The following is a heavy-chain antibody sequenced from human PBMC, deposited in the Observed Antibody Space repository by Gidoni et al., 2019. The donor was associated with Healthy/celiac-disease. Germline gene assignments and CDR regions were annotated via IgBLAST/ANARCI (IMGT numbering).Heavy chain of an antibody. V-gene: IGHV3-30*18. CDR1: GFTFSSYG. Sequence: QVQLVESGGGVVQPGRSLRLSCAASGFTFSSYGMHWVRQAPGKGLAWVAVISYDGSNKYYADSVKGRFTISRDNSKNTLYLQMNSLRAEDTAVYYCAKDGCSGGSCGGYFDYWGQGTLVTVSS. CDR2: ISYDGSNK. CDR3: AKDGCSGGSCGGYFDY. J-gene: IGHJ4*02. D-gene: IGHD2-15*01.